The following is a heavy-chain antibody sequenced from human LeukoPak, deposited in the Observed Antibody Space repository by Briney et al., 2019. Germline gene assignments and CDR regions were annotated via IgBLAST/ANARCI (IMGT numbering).Heavy chain of an antibody. CDR3: ARTYCSGGSCYPNWFDP. D-gene: IGHD2-15*01. CDR1: AYTFTGYY. CDR2: INPTSGGT. J-gene: IGHJ5*02. Sequence: ASVKVSCKASAYTFTGYYMHWVRQAPGRGLEWMGWINPTSGGTNYAQKVQGSVTRTRDTSISTAYMELSRLRSDDTAVYYCARTYCSGGSCYPNWFDPWGQGTLVTVSS. V-gene: IGHV1-2*02.